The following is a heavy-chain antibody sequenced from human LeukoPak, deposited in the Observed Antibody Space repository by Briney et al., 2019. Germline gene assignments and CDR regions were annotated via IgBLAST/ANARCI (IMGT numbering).Heavy chain of an antibody. J-gene: IGHJ4*02. Sequence: GGSLRLSCAASGFTFDDYGMSWVRQAPGKGLEWVSGINWNGGSTGYADSVKGRFTISRDNAKNSLYLQMNSLRAEDTAVYYCARSMGHIAVAGPYFDYWGQGTLVTVSS. CDR3: ARSMGHIAVAGPYFDY. D-gene: IGHD6-19*01. V-gene: IGHV3-20*04. CDR2: INWNGGST. CDR1: GFTFDDYG.